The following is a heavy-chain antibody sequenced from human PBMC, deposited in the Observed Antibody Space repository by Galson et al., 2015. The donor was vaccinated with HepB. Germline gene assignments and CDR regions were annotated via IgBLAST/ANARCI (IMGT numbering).Heavy chain of an antibody. CDR3: AADSAGDRTFDY. CDR1: GFTFTKSA. D-gene: IGHD7-27*01. CDR2: IVVGSGST. J-gene: IGHJ4*02. Sequence: SVKVSCKASGFTFTKSAVQWVRQARGQRLEWIGWIVVGSGSTNYAQKFQERVTITRDMSTSTAYMELSGLRSEDTAVYYCAADSAGDRTFDYWGQGTLVTVSS. V-gene: IGHV1-58*01.